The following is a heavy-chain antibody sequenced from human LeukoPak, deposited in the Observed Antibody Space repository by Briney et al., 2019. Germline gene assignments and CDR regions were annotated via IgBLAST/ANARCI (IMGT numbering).Heavy chain of an antibody. J-gene: IGHJ4*02. CDR3: ARASLGYYDILTGYSIPDY. D-gene: IGHD3-9*01. CDR1: GFTFSSYW. V-gene: IGHV3-74*01. CDR2: INSDGSST. Sequence: GGSLRLSCAASGFTFSSYWMHWVRQAPGKGLVWVSRINSDGSSTSYADSVKGRFTISRDNAKNTLYLQMNSLRAEDTAVYYCARASLGYYDILTGYSIPDYWGQGTLVTVSS.